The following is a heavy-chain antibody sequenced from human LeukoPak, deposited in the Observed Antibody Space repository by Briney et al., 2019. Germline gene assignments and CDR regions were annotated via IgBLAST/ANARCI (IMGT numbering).Heavy chain of an antibody. Sequence: SETLSLTCAVYGGSFSGYYWSWIRQPPGKGLEWIGEINHSGSTNYNPSLKSRVTISVDTSKNQFSLKLSSVTAADTAVYYCARGLFDFWSGYYPNYYYYYYYMDVCGKGTTVTVSS. CDR3: ARGLFDFWSGYYPNYYYYYYYMDV. J-gene: IGHJ6*03. D-gene: IGHD3-3*01. CDR1: GGSFSGYY. V-gene: IGHV4-34*01. CDR2: INHSGST.